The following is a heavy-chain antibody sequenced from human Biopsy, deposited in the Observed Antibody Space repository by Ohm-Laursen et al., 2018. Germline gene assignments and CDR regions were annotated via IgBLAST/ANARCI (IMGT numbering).Heavy chain of an antibody. CDR3: TRWYDRSGYYRDL. CDR1: GFTFADFA. Sequence: SLRLSCTASGFTFADFAVSWVRQAPGKGLEWVGPIKTKGFRERTQYAASVEGRFTISRDDSKGVAYLEMSGLKTEDTALYYCTRWYDRSGYYRDLWGQGTLVTASS. CDR2: IKTKGFRERT. V-gene: IGHV3-49*04. J-gene: IGHJ5*02. D-gene: IGHD3-22*01.